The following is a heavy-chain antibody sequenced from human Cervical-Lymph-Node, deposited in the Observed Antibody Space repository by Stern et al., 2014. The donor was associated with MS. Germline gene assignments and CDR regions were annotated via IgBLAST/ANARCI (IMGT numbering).Heavy chain of an antibody. V-gene: IGHV1-24*01. CDR3: AVGSLGYFSL. D-gene: IGHD1-26*01. J-gene: IGHJ2*01. CDR2: FDPEDDET. CDR1: GNTLTEVS. Sequence: QVQLVQSGAEVKKPGASVKVSCKVSGNTLTEVSMHWVRQAPGIGLERMGGFDPEDDETVYAPKFQGRVTMTEDTSTDTGYMELSSLRSEDTAVYYCAVGSLGYFSLWGRGTLVIVSS.